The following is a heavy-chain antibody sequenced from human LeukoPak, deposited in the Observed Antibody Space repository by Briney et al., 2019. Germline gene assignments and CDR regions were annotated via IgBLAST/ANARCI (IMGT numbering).Heavy chain of an antibody. CDR1: GNYW. Sequence: GGSLRLSCAASGNYWMHWVRQAPGEGLEWVARIRNKANRYTTEYAASVKGRFTISRDDSENSLYLQMDSLKTEDTAVYYCARSPLGIAPFDYWGQGTLVTVSS. CDR3: ARSPLGIAPFDY. J-gene: IGHJ4*02. D-gene: IGHD7-27*01. V-gene: IGHV3-72*01. CDR2: IRNKANRYTT.